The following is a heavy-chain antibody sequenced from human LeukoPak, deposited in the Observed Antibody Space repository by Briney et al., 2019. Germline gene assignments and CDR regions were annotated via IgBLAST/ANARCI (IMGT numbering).Heavy chain of an antibody. CDR2: ISGNGGNT. Sequence: PGGSLRLSCAASGFTFSSYAMSWVRQAPGKGLEWVLVISGNGGNTYYADSAKARFTISRDNSKNTVYLQMNSLRAEDTAVYYCAKDSAAAAGSTSDWGQGTLVTVSS. CDR1: GFTFSSYA. CDR3: AKDSAAAAGSTSD. D-gene: IGHD6-13*01. V-gene: IGHV3-23*01. J-gene: IGHJ4*02.